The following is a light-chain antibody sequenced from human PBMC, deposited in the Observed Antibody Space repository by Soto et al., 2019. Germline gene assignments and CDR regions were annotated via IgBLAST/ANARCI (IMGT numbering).Light chain of an antibody. CDR2: GAS. J-gene: IGKJ1*01. V-gene: IGKV3-15*01. CDR1: QSVNNN. Sequence: EIVMTQSPATLSVSTGERATLSCRASQSVNNNLAWYHKKPGQVPRLLIYGASTSATGIPARFSGSVSGTEFTLTISSLQAEDFAVYYWQQYNNWWTFGQGTKVEIK. CDR3: QQYNNWWT.